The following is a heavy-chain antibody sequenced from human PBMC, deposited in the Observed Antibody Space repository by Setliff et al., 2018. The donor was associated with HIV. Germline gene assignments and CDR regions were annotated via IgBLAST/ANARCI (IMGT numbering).Heavy chain of an antibody. V-gene: IGHV4-4*07. Sequence: PSETLSLTCTVSGGSISSYYWSWIRQPAGKRLEFIGRISAAGTINYNPSLRSRVTLSVDTSENQFSPTVNSVTAADTAMYFCARDEGRATGSWWDQSASWYLDYWGHGILVTVS. J-gene: IGHJ4*01. CDR2: ISAAGTI. CDR3: ARDEGRATGSWWDQSASWYLDY. CDR1: GGSISSYY. D-gene: IGHD6-13*01.